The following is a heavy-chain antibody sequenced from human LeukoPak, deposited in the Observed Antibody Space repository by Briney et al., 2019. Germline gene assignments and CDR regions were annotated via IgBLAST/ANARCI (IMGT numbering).Heavy chain of an antibody. CDR2: IKQDGSED. CDR1: GFTFSSYD. Sequence: PGGSLRPSCAASGFTFSSYDMTWVRQAPGKGLEWVANIKQDGSEDYYVDSVKGRFTISRDNAKNSLYLQMNSLRAEDTAVYYCAKVSSITIFGVVMGNYFDYWGQGTLVTVSS. D-gene: IGHD3-3*01. CDR3: AKVSSITIFGVVMGNYFDY. V-gene: IGHV3-7*01. J-gene: IGHJ4*02.